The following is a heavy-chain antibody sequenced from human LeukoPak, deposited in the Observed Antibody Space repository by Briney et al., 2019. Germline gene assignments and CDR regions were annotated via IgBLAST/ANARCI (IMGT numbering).Heavy chain of an antibody. CDR1: GYTFTDYY. CDR2: INPNSGGT. J-gene: IGHJ4*02. CDR3: ARTLTTATWDY. Sequence: ASVTLSCKASGYTFTDYYFNWVRQAPGQGLEWMGWINPNSGGTHYAQNFQDRVTMTRDTSISTAYMEVSRLTSDDTAVYYCARTLTTATWDYWGQGTLVTVSS. D-gene: IGHD4-17*01. V-gene: IGHV1-2*02.